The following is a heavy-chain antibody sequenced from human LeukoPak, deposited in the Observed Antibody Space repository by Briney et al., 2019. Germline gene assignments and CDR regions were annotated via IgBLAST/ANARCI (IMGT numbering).Heavy chain of an antibody. V-gene: IGHV3-30*18. CDR2: ISYDGSNK. J-gene: IGHJ4*02. Sequence: GGSLRLSCAASGFTFSSYGMHWVRQAPGKGLEWVAVISYDGSNKYYADSVKGRFTISRDNSKNTLYLQMNSLRAEDTAVYYCAKDLEYQNFDYWGQGTLVTVSS. CDR1: GFTFSSYG. D-gene: IGHD2-2*01. CDR3: AKDLEYQNFDY.